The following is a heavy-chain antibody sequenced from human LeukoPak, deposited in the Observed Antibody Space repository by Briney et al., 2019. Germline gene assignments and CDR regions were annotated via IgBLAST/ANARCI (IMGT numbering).Heavy chain of an antibody. CDR1: GYTFTDYY. D-gene: IGHD6-6*01. Sequence: ASVKVSCKTSGYTFTDYYIHWVRQAPGQGLEWMGRINPNSGGTNYAQKFQGRVTMTRDTPISTAYMELSRLRSDDTAVYYCARVKAARHDSDYWGQGTLVTVSS. CDR3: ARVKAARHDSDY. J-gene: IGHJ4*02. CDR2: INPNSGGT. V-gene: IGHV1-2*06.